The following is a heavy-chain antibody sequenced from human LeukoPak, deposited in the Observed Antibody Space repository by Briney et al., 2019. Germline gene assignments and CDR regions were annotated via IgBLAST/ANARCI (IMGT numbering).Heavy chain of an antibody. CDR1: GGSISSSSYY. CDR3: ARPRGYFDY. Sequence: SETLSLTCTVSGGSISSSSYYWGWIRQPPGKGLEWIGTIHYRGNTYYNPSLKSRVAISVDTSKNQFSLKLTSVTAADTAMYYCARPRGYFDYWGQGTLVTVSS. J-gene: IGHJ4*02. V-gene: IGHV4-39*01. D-gene: IGHD6-13*01. CDR2: IHYRGNT.